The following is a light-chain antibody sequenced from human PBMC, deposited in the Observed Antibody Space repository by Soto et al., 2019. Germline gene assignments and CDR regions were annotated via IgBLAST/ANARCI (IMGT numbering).Light chain of an antibody. Sequence: DIQMTQSPSTLSASVGDRVTISCRASQSISSWLAWYQQKPGKAPKLLIYDASSWESGVPSRFSGSGFGTEFTLTISSLQPDDFATYYCQQYNSYSPWTVGQGTKVEIK. CDR3: QQYNSYSPWT. CDR2: DAS. J-gene: IGKJ1*01. CDR1: QSISSW. V-gene: IGKV1-5*01.